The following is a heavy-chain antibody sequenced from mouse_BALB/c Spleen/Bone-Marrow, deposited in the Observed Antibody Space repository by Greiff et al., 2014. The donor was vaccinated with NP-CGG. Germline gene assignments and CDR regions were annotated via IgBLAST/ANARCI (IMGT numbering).Heavy chain of an antibody. CDR3: TRPSFYYGSSYWYFDV. CDR1: GFNIKDTY. J-gene: IGHJ1*01. D-gene: IGHD1-1*01. V-gene: IGHV14-3*02. Sequence: VQLQQPGSELVKPGASVKLSCAASGFNIKDTYMHRVKQRPEQGLEWIGRIDPANGDTKYDPKFQGKATITADTSSNTAYLQLSSLTSEDTAVYYCTRPSFYYGSSYWYFDVWGAGTTVTVSS. CDR2: IDPANGDT.